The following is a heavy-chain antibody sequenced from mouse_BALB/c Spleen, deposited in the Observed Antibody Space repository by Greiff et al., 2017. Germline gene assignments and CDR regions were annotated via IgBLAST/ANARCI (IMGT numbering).Heavy chain of an antibody. J-gene: IGHJ2*01. CDR3: TRWDGFDY. CDR2: IYPSDSYT. D-gene: IGHD4-1*01. CDR1: GYTFTSYW. Sequence: VQLQQPGAELVRPGASVKLSCKASGYTFTSYWINWVKQRPGQGLEWIGNIYPSDSYTNYNQKFKDKATLTVDKSSSTAYMQLSSPTSEDSAVYYCTRWDGFDYWGQGTTLTVSS. V-gene: IGHV1-69*02.